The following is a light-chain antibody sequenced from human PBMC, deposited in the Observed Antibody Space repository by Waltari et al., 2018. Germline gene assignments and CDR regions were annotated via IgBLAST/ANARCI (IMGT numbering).Light chain of an antibody. Sequence: ETVMTQSPATLSVSPGETATLPGRASQTISSNLAWYQQKPGQAPRLLIHGASTRAIGIPDMFSGSGSGTQFTLTISSLQSEDFAVYYCQQYNNWPPWTFGQGTKVEIK. J-gene: IGKJ1*01. CDR2: GAS. V-gene: IGKV3-15*01. CDR3: QQYNNWPPWT. CDR1: QTISSN.